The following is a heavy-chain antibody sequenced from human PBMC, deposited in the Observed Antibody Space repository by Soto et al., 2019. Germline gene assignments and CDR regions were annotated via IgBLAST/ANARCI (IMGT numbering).Heavy chain of an antibody. CDR1: GFTFSTFW. J-gene: IGHJ4*02. CDR3: ARDFEY. V-gene: IGHV3-74*01. Sequence: EVQLVESGGGLVKPGGSLRLSFEASGFTFSTFWMHWVRQAPGKGLVWVSRINSDGSSTNYADSVKGRVTISRDNAKNMLYLQMNSLRAEDAAVYYCARDFEYWGQGTLVTVSS. CDR2: INSDGSST.